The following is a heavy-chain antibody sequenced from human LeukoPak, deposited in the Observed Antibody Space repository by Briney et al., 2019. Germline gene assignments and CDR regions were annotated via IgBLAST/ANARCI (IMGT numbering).Heavy chain of an antibody. V-gene: IGHV3-21*01. CDR2: ISSSGSYI. CDR1: SFTFGSYN. CDR3: ARSVGTWFGLYYDSSGYYFDY. D-gene: IGHD3-22*01. Sequence: GGSLRLSCAASSFTFGSYNMNWVRQAPGKGLEWVSSISSSGSYIYYRDSVKGRFTISRDNAKNSLYLQMNSLRAEDTAVYYCARSVGTWFGLYYDSSGYYFDYWGQGTLVTVSS. J-gene: IGHJ4*02.